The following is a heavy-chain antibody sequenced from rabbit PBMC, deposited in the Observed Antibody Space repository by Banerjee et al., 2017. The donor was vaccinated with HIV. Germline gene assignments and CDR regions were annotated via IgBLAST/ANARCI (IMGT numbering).Heavy chain of an antibody. CDR1: GLDFSSSYW. J-gene: IGHJ4*01. CDR2: TNTGSGRT. D-gene: IGHD4-2*01. CDR3: ARYTAGSEYFDL. V-gene: IGHV1S40*01. Sequence: QSLEESGEDLVKPGASLTLTCTASGLDFSSSYWISWVRQAPGKGLEWIGYTNTGSGRTIYASWVNGRFTISKASSTTVTLQMTSLTAADTATYFCARYTAGSEYFDLWGPGTLVTVS.